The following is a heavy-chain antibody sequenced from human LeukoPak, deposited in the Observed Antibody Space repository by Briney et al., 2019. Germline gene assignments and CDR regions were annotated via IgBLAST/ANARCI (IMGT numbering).Heavy chain of an antibody. D-gene: IGHD2-15*01. Sequence: GGSLRLSCAASGFTFSGYAMSWVRQAPGKGLGWDSAISGSGGSTYYADSVKGRFTISRDNSKNTLYLQMNSLRAEDTAVYYCAKDARSPYCSGGSCYFDYWGQGTLVTVSS. CDR1: GFTFSGYA. J-gene: IGHJ4*02. CDR2: ISGSGGST. V-gene: IGHV3-23*01. CDR3: AKDARSPYCSGGSCYFDY.